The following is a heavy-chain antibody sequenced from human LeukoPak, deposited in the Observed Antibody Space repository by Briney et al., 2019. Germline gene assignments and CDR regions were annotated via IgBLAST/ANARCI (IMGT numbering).Heavy chain of an antibody. Sequence: GGSLRLSCAASGFTFSSYGMHWVRQAPGKGQEWVAFIRYDGSNKYYADSVKGRFTISRDNSKNTLYLQMNSLRAEDTAVYYCANTGYSSGWRHFDYWGQGTLVTVSS. CDR3: ANTGYSSGWRHFDY. CDR1: GFTFSSYG. CDR2: IRYDGSNK. V-gene: IGHV3-30*02. J-gene: IGHJ4*02. D-gene: IGHD6-19*01.